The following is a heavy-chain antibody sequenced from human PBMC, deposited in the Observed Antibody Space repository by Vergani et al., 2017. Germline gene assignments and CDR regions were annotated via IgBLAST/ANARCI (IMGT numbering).Heavy chain of an antibody. CDR1: GGSISSYY. J-gene: IGHJ6*03. Sequence: QVQLQESGPGLVKPSETLSLTCTVSGGSISSYYWSWIRQPAGKGLEWIGRIYTSGSTNYNPSLKSLVTMSVDTSKNQFSLKLSSVTAADTAVYYCARDQGGGSYGDYYYYMDVWGKGTTVTVSS. V-gene: IGHV4-4*07. CDR2: IYTSGST. CDR3: ARDQGGGSYGDYYYYMDV. D-gene: IGHD1-26*01.